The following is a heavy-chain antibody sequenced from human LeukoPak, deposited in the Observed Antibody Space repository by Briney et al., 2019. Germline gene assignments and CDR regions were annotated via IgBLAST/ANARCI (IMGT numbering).Heavy chain of an antibody. D-gene: IGHD3-9*01. J-gene: IGHJ4*02. CDR2: ISAYNGNT. CDR3: ARDRGEPSWSVLRYFDWLPFDY. V-gene: IGHV1-18*01. Sequence: GASVKVSCKASGYTFTSYGISWVRQAPGQGLEWMGWISAYNGNTNYAQKLQGGVTMTTDTSTSTAYMELRSLRSDDTAVYYCARDRGEPSWSVLRYFDWLPFDYWGQGTLVTVSS. CDR1: GYTFTSYG.